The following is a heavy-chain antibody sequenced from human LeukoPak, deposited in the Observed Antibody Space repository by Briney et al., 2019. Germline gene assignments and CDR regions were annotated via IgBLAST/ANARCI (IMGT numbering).Heavy chain of an antibody. Sequence: AGGSLRLSCAASGFRFTSYWMTWVRQAPGKGLEWVGNIGQDGSVKNYADSVKGRFTISRDNSKNTLYLQMNSLRAEDTAVYYCAKTDRGYQLPGDYWGQGTLVTVSS. CDR2: IGQDGSVK. J-gene: IGHJ4*02. D-gene: IGHD2-2*01. CDR3: AKTDRGYQLPGDY. CDR1: GFRFTSYW. V-gene: IGHV3-7*03.